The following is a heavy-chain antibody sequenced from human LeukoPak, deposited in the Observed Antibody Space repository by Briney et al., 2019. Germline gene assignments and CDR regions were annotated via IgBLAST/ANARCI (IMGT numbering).Heavy chain of an antibody. D-gene: IGHD3-10*01. CDR1: GGSISSNNW. Sequence: SETLSLTCAVSGGSISSNNWWSWVRQPPGKGPEWIGEIYHSGSTNYNPSLKSRVTISVDKSKNQFSLKLNSVTAADTAVYYCATPRESYYGSGSYPPAFDIWGQGTMVTVSS. J-gene: IGHJ3*02. CDR3: ATPRESYYGSGSYPPAFDI. CDR2: IYHSGST. V-gene: IGHV4-4*02.